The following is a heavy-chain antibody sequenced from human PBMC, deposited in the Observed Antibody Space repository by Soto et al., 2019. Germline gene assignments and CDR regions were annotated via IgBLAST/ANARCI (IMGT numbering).Heavy chain of an antibody. J-gene: IGHJ4*02. CDR1: GGSISSGGYY. V-gene: IGHV4-31*03. CDR2: IYYSGST. D-gene: IGHD3-3*01. Sequence: ASETLSLTCTVSGGSISSGGYYWSWIRQHPGKGLEWIGYIYYSGSTYYNPSLKSRVTISVDTSKNQFSLKLSSVTAADTAVYYCARATSGYLDYWGQGTLVTASS. CDR3: ARATSGYLDY.